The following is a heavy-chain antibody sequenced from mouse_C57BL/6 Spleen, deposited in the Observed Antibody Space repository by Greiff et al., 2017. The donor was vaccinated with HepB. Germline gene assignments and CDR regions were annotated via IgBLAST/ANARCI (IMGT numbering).Heavy chain of an antibody. CDR2: IYPSDSET. CDR3: ARSGDDGDPYYDMGY. D-gene: IGHD2-13*01. J-gene: IGHJ4*01. Sequence: QVQLQQPGAELVRPGSSVKLSCKASGYTFTSYWMDWVKQRPGQGLEWIGNIYPSDSETHYNQKFKDKATLTVDKSSSTAYMQLSSLTSEDSAVYYCARSGDDGDPYYDMGYWGQGTSVTVSS. CDR1: GYTFTSYW. V-gene: IGHV1-61*01.